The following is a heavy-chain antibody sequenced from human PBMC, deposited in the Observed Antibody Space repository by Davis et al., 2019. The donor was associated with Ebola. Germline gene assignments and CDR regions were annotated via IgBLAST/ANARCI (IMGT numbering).Heavy chain of an antibody. J-gene: IGHJ4*02. V-gene: IGHV3-33*01. CDR2: IWYDGSNK. Sequence: GESLKISCAASGFTFSSYGMHWVRQAPGKGLEWVAVIWYDGSNKYYADSVKGRFTISRDNAKNSLYLQMNSLRDEDTAVYYCAGDRVGGSFDDWGRGTLVTVSS. D-gene: IGHD3-10*01. CDR1: GFTFSSYG. CDR3: AGDRVGGSFDD.